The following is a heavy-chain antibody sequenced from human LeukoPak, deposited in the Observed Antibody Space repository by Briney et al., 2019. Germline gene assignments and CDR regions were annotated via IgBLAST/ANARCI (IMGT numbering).Heavy chain of an antibody. CDR3: ARPRRAYYYDSSGSGAFDI. D-gene: IGHD3-22*01. J-gene: IGHJ3*02. CDR2: ISGSGGST. Sequence: GGSLRLSCAASGFTFSSYATSWVRQAPGKGLEWVSAISGSGGSTYYADSVMGRFTISRDNSKNTLYLQMNSLRAEDTAVYYCARPRRAYYYDSSGSGAFDIWGQGTMVTVSS. V-gene: IGHV3-23*01. CDR1: GFTFSSYA.